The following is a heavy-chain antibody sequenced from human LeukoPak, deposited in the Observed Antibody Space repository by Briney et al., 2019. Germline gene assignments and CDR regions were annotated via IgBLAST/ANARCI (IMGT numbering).Heavy chain of an antibody. Sequence: ASVKVSCKASGYTFTSYGISWVRQAPGQGLEWMGWISAYNGNTNYAQKLQGRVTMTTDTSTSTAYMELRSLRSDDTAVYYCARIPPNWNYWRFDYWGQGTLVTVSS. CDR2: ISAYNGNT. J-gene: IGHJ4*02. V-gene: IGHV1-18*01. D-gene: IGHD1-7*01. CDR1: GYTFTSYG. CDR3: ARIPPNWNYWRFDY.